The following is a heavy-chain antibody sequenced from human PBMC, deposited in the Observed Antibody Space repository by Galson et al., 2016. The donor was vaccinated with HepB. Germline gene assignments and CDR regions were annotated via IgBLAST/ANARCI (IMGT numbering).Heavy chain of an antibody. J-gene: IGHJ4*02. CDR2: INPNSGGI. CDR3: ARALGVGWRDLLGY. V-gene: IGHV1-2*04. D-gene: IGHD2-15*01. CDR1: GYTFTGYY. Sequence: SVKVSCKASGYTFTGYYMHWVRQAPGQGLEWMGWINPNSGGINYAQKFQGWVTMTRDTSISTAYMELSRLRSDDTAVYYCARALGVGWRDLLGYWGQGTLVTVSS.